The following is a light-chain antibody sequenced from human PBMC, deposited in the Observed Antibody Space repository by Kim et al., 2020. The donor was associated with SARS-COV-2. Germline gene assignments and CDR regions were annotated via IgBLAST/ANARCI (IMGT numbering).Light chain of an antibody. CDR1: KFGDKY. CDR3: QTWDSSSGV. V-gene: IGLV3-1*01. J-gene: IGLJ1*01. CDR2: QDA. Sequence: SVSPGQTASVTCSGDKFGDKYVFWYQKRPGPSPVLVIYQDAKRPSGIPERFSGSISGNTATLTISETQAMDEADYYCQTWDSSSGVFGTGTKVTV.